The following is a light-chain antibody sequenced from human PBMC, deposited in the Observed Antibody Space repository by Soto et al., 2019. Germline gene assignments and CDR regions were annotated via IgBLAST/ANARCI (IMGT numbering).Light chain of an antibody. CDR3: QQYDDSFT. J-gene: IGKJ3*01. CDR1: HDIKKF. CDR2: DAT. Sequence: DIQMTQSPSSVSASVGDRVTITCQASHDIKKFLNWYQQKPGTAPKLLIYDATNLEPGNPSRFSGSGSGTDFTFTISRLQPEVLATYYCQQYDDSFTFGPGTKVDFK. V-gene: IGKV1-33*01.